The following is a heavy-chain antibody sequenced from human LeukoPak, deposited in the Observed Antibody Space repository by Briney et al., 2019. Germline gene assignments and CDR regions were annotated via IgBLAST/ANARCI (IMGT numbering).Heavy chain of an antibody. V-gene: IGHV1-2*02. CDR1: GYTFTDYY. CDR2: INPNSGGT. J-gene: IGHJ4*02. D-gene: IGHD3-10*01. Sequence: ASVKVSCKASGYTFTDYYLYWVREAPGQGLEWMGFINPNSGGTNYAQKFQGRVTITRDTSISTAYMELSSLTSDDAAVYYCARDLEGYHYGSGNYPQWGQGTLITVSS. CDR3: ARDLEGYHYGSGNYPQ.